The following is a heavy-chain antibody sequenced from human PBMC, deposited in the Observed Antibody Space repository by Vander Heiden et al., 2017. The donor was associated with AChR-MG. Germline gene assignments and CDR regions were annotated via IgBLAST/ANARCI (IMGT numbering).Heavy chain of an antibody. V-gene: IGHV3-33*01. J-gene: IGHJ1*01. D-gene: IGHD5-12*01. Sequence: QVQLVESGGGVVQPGRSLRLSCAASGFTFSSYGMHWVRQAPGKGLEWLALIWYDGSNIYYPDSVKGRFTISRDNSKNTLYLQMDSLRVEDTAVYYCARNHFEGSAYNIFQNWGQGTLVTVSS. CDR1: GFTFSSYG. CDR2: IWYDGSNI. CDR3: ARNHFEGSAYNIFQN.